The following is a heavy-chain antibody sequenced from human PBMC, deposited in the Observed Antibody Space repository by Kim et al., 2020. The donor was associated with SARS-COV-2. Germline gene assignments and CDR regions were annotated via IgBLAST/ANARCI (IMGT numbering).Heavy chain of an antibody. J-gene: IGHJ5*02. CDR1: GYTFTGYY. D-gene: IGHD3-3*01. V-gene: IGHV1-2*02. CDR3: ARWGTDFWSGYYS. Sequence: ASVKVSCKASGYTFTGYYMHWVRQAPGQGLEWMGWINPNSGGTNYAQKFQGRVTMTRDTSISPAYMELSRLRSDDTAVYYCARWGTDFWSGYYSWGQGTLVTVSS. CDR2: INPNSGGT.